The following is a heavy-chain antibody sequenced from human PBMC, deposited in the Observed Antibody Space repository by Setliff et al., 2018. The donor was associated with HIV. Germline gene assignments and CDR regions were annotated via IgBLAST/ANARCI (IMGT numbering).Heavy chain of an antibody. Sequence: PGGSLRLSCAASGFTFGDYVMHWVRQAPGKGLEWVSGITWNSGNIRYADSVKGRFTISRDNAKNSLYLQMNSLRAEDTALYYCAKDYGSGTYRYFDYWGQGTLVTVSS. D-gene: IGHD3-10*01. CDR3: AKDYGSGTYRYFDY. V-gene: IGHV3-9*01. CDR2: ITWNSGNI. CDR1: GFTFGDYV. J-gene: IGHJ4*02.